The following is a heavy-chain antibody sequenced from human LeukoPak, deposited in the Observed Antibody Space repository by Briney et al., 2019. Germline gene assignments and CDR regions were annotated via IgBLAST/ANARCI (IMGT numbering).Heavy chain of an antibody. Sequence: GGSLRLSCAASGLTFSSYWMSWVRQAPGKGLEWVANIKQDGSEKYYVDSVKGRFTISRDNAKNSLYLQMNSLRAEDTAVYYCARDSIAVAPLYYYYYGMDVWGQGTTVTVSS. D-gene: IGHD6-19*01. V-gene: IGHV3-7*01. CDR1: GLTFSSYW. CDR3: ARDSIAVAPLYYYYYGMDV. J-gene: IGHJ6*02. CDR2: IKQDGSEK.